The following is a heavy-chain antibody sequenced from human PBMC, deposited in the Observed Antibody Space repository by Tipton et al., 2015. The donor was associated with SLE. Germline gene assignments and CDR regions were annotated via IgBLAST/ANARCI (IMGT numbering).Heavy chain of an antibody. CDR2: IYHSGIT. J-gene: IGHJ4*02. D-gene: IGHD1-14*01. CDR1: GYSVSTAYY. Sequence: GLVKPSETLSLTCAVSGYSVSTAYYWGWIRQPPGKGLEWIGTIYHSGITFYNASPQTRGTISLDTSKNQLSLSLTSVTAADTAMYYCARGHPGNSFDYWGQGTLVTVSS. CDR3: ARGHPGNSFDY. V-gene: IGHV4-38-2*01.